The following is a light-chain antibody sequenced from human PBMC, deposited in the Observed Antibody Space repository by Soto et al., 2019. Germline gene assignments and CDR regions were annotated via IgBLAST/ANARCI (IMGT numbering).Light chain of an antibody. CDR3: QQYNNWPPFT. CDR1: QRVSSN. J-gene: IGKJ3*01. CDR2: GAS. V-gene: IGKV3-15*01. Sequence: EIVMTQSPGTLSVSPGESAILSCSASQRVSSNLACYQQTPGQNPRLLIYGASTTATGISARFSGSGSGTEFTLTISSLQSEAFSVYYCQQYNNWPPFTFGPGTKVDIK.